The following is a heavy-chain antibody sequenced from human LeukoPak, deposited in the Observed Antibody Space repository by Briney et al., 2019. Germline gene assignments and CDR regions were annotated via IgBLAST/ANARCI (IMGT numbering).Heavy chain of an antibody. Sequence: GGSLRLSCAASGFTFSTYPMHWVRQAPGKGLGWVAVIADDGKDKHYVESVKGRFTISRDNAKNSLYLQMNSLRAEDTAVYYCARPETTYYYDSSGYYFDYWGQGTLVTVSS. CDR1: GFTFSTYP. CDR3: ARPETTYYYDSSGYYFDY. V-gene: IGHV3-30*04. D-gene: IGHD3-22*01. J-gene: IGHJ4*02. CDR2: IADDGKDK.